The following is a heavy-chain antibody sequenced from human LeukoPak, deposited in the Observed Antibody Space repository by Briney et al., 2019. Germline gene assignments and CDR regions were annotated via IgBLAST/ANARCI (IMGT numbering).Heavy chain of an antibody. J-gene: IGHJ3*02. D-gene: IGHD6-13*01. CDR1: GFTFSSYS. V-gene: IGHV3-48*04. Sequence: GGSLRLSCAASGFTFSSYSMNWVRQAPGKGLEWVSYISSSSSTIYYADSVKGRFTISRDNAKNSLYLQMNSLRAEDTAVYYCASGEFGSWYHGGAFDIWGQGTMVTVSS. CDR2: ISSSSSTI. CDR3: ASGEFGSWYHGGAFDI.